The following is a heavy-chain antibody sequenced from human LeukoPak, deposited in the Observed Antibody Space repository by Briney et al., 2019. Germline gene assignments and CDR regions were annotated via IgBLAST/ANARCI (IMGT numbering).Heavy chain of an antibody. CDR2: ISGSGGST. J-gene: IGHJ4*02. D-gene: IGHD5-12*01. CDR1: GFTFSSYA. Sequence: GGSLRLSCAASGFTFSSYAMSWVRQAPGKGLEWVSAISGSGGSTYYADSVKGRFTISRHNSKNTLYLQMNSLRVEDTAVYYCARAHPGYSNLFDYWGQGTLVTVSS. V-gene: IGHV3-23*01. CDR3: ARAHPGYSNLFDY.